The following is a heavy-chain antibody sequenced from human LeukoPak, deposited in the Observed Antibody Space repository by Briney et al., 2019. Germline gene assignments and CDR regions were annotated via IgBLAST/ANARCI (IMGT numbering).Heavy chain of an antibody. Sequence: SQTLSLTCTVSGDSISSGDYCWNWIRQPPGKGLEWIGYIYYSGSAYYNPSLKSRVTISVDTSKNQFSLKLSSVTAADTAVYYCARWGYGSGDSWGQGTLVTVSS. J-gene: IGHJ4*02. CDR1: GDSISSGDYC. D-gene: IGHD3-10*01. CDR3: ARWGYGSGDS. CDR2: IYYSGSA. V-gene: IGHV4-30-4*08.